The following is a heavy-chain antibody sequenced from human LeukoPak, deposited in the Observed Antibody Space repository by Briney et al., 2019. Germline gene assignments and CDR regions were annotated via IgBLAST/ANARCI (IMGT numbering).Heavy chain of an antibody. CDR3: ARAGWEPPQYYYYMDV. D-gene: IGHD1-26*01. Sequence: SETLSLTCAVYGGSFSGYYWSWIRQPPGKGLEWIGEINHSGSTNYNPSLKSRVTISVDTSKNQFSLKLSSVTAADTAVYYCARAGWEPPQYYYYMDVWGKGTTVTVSS. CDR1: GGSFSGYY. V-gene: IGHV4-34*09. J-gene: IGHJ6*03. CDR2: INHSGST.